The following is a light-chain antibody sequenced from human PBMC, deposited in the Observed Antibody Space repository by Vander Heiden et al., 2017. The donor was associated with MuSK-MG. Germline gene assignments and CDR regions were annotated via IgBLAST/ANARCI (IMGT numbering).Light chain of an antibody. CDR3: QQRSNWPRT. CDR2: DAY. V-gene: IGKV3-11*01. J-gene: IGKJ1*01. Sequence: EIVLSQSPATLSLSPGDRATLSCRASQSVASYLAWYQQKPGQAPRLLMYDAYTRATAIPARFSGSGSGTDFTLTISSLEPEDFAVYYCQQRSNWPRTFGQGTKVEVK. CDR1: QSVASY.